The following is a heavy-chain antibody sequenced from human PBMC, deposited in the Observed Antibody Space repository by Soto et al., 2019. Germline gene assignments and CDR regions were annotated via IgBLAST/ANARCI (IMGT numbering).Heavy chain of an antibody. CDR2: IYYRGST. CDR3: ASHDYAHYGMDV. V-gene: IGHV4-30-4*01. Sequence: QVQLQESGPGLVKPSQTLSLTCTVSGGSISSGDYYWSWIRQPPGKGLEWIGYIYYRGSTYYNPSLKRRVSISVDTSKTQFSLKLSSVTAADTAVYYCASHDYAHYGMDVWGQGTTVTVSS. CDR1: GGSISSGDYY. J-gene: IGHJ6*02. D-gene: IGHD3-16*01.